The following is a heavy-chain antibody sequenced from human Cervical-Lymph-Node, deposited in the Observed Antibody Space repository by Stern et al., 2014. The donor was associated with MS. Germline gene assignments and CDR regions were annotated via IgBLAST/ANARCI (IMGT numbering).Heavy chain of an antibody. CDR1: GGSISSGSYY. J-gene: IGHJ6*02. Sequence: VQLVESGPGLVKPSQTLSLTCTVSGGSISSGSYYWSWIRQPAGKGLEWIGRIYTSGSTNYNPSLTSRVTISVDTSKNQFSLKLSSVTAADTAVYYCARDCRLRYFDNYGMDVWGQGTTVTVSS. D-gene: IGHD3-9*01. V-gene: IGHV4-61*02. CDR2: IYTSGST. CDR3: ARDCRLRYFDNYGMDV.